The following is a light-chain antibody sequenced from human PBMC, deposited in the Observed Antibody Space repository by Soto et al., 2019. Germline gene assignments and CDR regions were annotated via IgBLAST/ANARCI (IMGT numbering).Light chain of an antibody. CDR1: QSISKY. J-gene: IGKJ1*01. CDR3: QQSYSIPGT. V-gene: IGKV1-39*01. Sequence: DIQMTQSPSSLSASVGDRVSITCRASQSISKYLNWYQQKPGKAPTLLIYAASSLRSGVPSRFSGSGSGTDFTLTTSSLQPEDFAAYYCQQSYSIPGTFGQGTKVDIK. CDR2: AAS.